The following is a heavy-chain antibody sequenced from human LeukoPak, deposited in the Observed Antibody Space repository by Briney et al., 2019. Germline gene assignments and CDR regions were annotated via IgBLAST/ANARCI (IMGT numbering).Heavy chain of an antibody. CDR1: GFTFSSSW. CDR2: IREDGSQK. Sequence: GGSLRLSCVASGFTFSSSWMTWVRQAPGKGLEWVASIREDGSQKTAVDSVRGRFTISRDNAKNSVYLQMDSLRAEDTTVYYCARGPTNGQAFDYWGQGTLVSVSS. J-gene: IGHJ4*02. D-gene: IGHD2-8*01. V-gene: IGHV3-7*01. CDR3: ARGPTNGQAFDY.